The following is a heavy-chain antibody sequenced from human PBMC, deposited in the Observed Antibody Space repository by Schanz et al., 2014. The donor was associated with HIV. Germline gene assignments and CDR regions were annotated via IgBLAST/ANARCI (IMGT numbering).Heavy chain of an antibody. CDR3: TTQLHSTSEPEGSSPSLDY. CDR1: GFTFSDYS. Sequence: EVQLAESGGGLVKPGGSLRLSCAGSGFTFSDYSMTWVRQAPGKGLEWVSGISWNNLNLAYADSVKGRFTISRDNAKNSLYLQMKSLRAEDTALYYCTTQLHSTSEPEGSSPSLDYWGQGTLVTVSS. V-gene: IGHV3-9*01. D-gene: IGHD6-6*01. J-gene: IGHJ4*02. CDR2: ISWNNLNL.